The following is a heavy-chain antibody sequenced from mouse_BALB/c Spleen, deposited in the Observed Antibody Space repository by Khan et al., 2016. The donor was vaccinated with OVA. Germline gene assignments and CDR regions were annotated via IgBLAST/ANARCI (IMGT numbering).Heavy chain of an antibody. CDR1: GYSITTDYA. CDR3: ARVYGGDFDY. J-gene: IGHJ2*01. D-gene: IGHD1-1*01. Sequence: EVQLQESGPRLVKPSQSLSLTCTVTGYSITTDYAWNWIRQFPGNKLEWMGFISYSGNTKYNPSLKSRISITRDTSKNQFFLQLKSVTTEDTARYYCARVYGGDFDYWGQGTTLTVSS. V-gene: IGHV3-2*02. CDR2: ISYSGNT.